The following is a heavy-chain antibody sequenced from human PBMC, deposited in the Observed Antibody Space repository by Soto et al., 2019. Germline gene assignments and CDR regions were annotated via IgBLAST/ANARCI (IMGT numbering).Heavy chain of an antibody. CDR1: GFTFSSYG. CDR3: ARVGLPGSSSYYYGMDV. Sequence: GGSLRLSCAASGFTFSSYGMHWVRQAPGKGLEWVAVIWYDGSNKYYADSVKGRFTISRDNSKNTLYLQMNSLRAEDTAVYYCARVGLPGSSSYYYGMDVWGQGTTVTVSS. V-gene: IGHV3-33*01. CDR2: IWYDGSNK. D-gene: IGHD6-6*01. J-gene: IGHJ6*02.